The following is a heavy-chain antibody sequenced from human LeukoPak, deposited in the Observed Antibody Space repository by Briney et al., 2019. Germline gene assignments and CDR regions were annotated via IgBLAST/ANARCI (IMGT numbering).Heavy chain of an antibody. D-gene: IGHD6-19*01. CDR3: ARLLHGVAADAFDI. Sequence: SETLSLTCIVSGYSISSGYYWGWIRQPPGKGLEWIGSIDHSGSTYYNPSLKRRVSISVDTSKNQFSLKLSSVTAAYTAVYYCARLLHGVAADAFDIWGQGTKVTVSS. V-gene: IGHV4-38-2*02. CDR2: IDHSGST. CDR1: GYSISSGYY. J-gene: IGHJ3*02.